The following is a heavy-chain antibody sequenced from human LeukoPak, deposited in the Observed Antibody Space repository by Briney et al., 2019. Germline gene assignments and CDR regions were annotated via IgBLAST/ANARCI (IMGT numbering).Heavy chain of an antibody. J-gene: IGHJ6*02. V-gene: IGHV3-21*01. D-gene: IGHD2-21*02. Sequence: GGSLRLSCVASVFTFSTYSMNWVRQAPGKGLEWVSSITSGTYIYYADSVKGRFTISRDNAKNSLYLQMNSLKAEDTAVYYCARAVTYYYGLDVWGQGTTVTVSS. CDR3: ARAVTYYYGLDV. CDR2: ITSGTYI. CDR1: VFTFSTYS.